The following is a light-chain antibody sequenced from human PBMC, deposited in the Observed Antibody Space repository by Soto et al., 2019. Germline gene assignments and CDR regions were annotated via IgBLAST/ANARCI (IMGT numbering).Light chain of an antibody. J-gene: IGKJ2*01. CDR2: DAS. Sequence: ATVSLYKRERATLSCRASQSVSSYLAWYQQEPGQAPRLLIYDASNRATGIPARFSGSGSGTDFTLTISSLEPEDFAVYYCQQRSNWPLRGPFG. CDR3: QQRSNWPLRGP. V-gene: IGKV3-11*01. CDR1: QSVSSY.